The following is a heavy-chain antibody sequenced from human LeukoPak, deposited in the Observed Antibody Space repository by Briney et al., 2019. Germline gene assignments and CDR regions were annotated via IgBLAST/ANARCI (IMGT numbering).Heavy chain of an antibody. J-gene: IGHJ6*02. CDR1: GFTFSSYG. CDR3: AKDCIGPGPRGGVTPDYYYYGMDV. V-gene: IGHV3-33*06. CDR2: IWYDGSNK. Sequence: GGSLRLSCAASGFTFSSYGMHWVRQAPGKGLEWVAVIWYDGSNKYYADSVKGRFTISRDNSKNTLYLQMNSLRAEDTAVYYCAKDCIGPGPRGGVTPDYYYYGMDVWGQGTTVTVSS. D-gene: IGHD3-3*01.